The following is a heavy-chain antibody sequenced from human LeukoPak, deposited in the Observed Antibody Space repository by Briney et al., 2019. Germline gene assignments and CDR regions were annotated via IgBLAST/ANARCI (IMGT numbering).Heavy chain of an antibody. CDR2: INHSGST. V-gene: IGHV4-34*01. Sequence: SETLSLTWAVYGGSFSGYYWSWIRQPPGKGLEWIGEINHSGSTNYNPSLKSRVTISVDTSKNQFSLKLSSVTAADTAVYYCARRLRRYYYDSSGTGAFDIWGQGTMVTVPS. J-gene: IGHJ3*02. D-gene: IGHD3-22*01. CDR1: GGSFSGYY. CDR3: ARRLRRYYYDSSGTGAFDI.